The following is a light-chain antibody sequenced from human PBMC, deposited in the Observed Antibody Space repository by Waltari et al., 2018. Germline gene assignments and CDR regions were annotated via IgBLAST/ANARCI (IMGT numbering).Light chain of an antibody. CDR1: ALHNQS. CDR2: KDT. V-gene: IGLV3-25*03. Sequence: SYELTQPPPVSVFPGQPARITCSGDALHNQSVYWYQQRPGQAPLLVTYKDTERPSGIPERFSGSTSGTTVTLTITGVQAEDEADYYCQSTDSSSTFYVFGPGTKVTVL. CDR3: QSTDSSSTFYV. J-gene: IGLJ1*01.